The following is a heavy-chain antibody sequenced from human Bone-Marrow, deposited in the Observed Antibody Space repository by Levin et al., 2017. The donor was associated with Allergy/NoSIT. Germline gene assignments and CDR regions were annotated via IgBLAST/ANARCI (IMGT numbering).Heavy chain of an antibody. CDR1: GGSTVSSGYY. V-gene: IGHV4-31*03. CDR2: IYYNGAT. J-gene: IGHJ4*02. CDR3: ARVRTLLTPPHYYFDS. Sequence: PSETLSLTCTVSGGSTVSSGYYYNWIRQHPRQGLEWLGLIYYNGATYYNPSLKSRVTISADTSKNKFSLNLTSVTAADTAVYFCARVRTLLTPPHYYFDSWGQGALVTVSS. D-gene: IGHD2-15*01.